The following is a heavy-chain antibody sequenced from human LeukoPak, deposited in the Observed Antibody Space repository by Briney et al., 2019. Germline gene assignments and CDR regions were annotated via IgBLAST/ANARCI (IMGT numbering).Heavy chain of an antibody. D-gene: IGHD6-6*01. Sequence: ASVKICCKTSGYTFTGYCMIWVRQAPVQGLESRGWINANGGGTNYAQKFQGRVTMTRDTSISTAYMELSRLRSDDTAVYYCARPIAALGKTLDYWGQGTLVTVAS. CDR2: INANGGGT. J-gene: IGHJ4*02. V-gene: IGHV1-2*02. CDR3: ARPIAALGKTLDY. CDR1: GYTFTGYC.